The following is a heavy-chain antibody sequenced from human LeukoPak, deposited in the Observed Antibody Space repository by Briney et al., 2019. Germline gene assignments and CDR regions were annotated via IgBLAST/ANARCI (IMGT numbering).Heavy chain of an antibody. CDR1: GGSISSYY. Sequence: PSETLSLTCTVSGGSISSYYWSWIRQPPGKGLEGIGYIYYSGSTNYNPSLKRRVTISVDTSKNQFSLKLSSVTAADTAVYYCARHWTYYDYVWGSYRPYYFDYWGQGTLVTVSS. V-gene: IGHV4-59*08. J-gene: IGHJ4*02. CDR2: IYYSGST. D-gene: IGHD3-16*02. CDR3: ARHWTYYDYVWGSYRPYYFDY.